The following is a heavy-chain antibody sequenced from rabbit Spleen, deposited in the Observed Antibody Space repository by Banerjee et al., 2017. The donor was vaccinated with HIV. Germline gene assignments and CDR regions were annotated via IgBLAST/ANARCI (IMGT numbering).Heavy chain of an antibody. CDR3: ARDSGTSFSSYGMDL. D-gene: IGHD8-1*01. Sequence: VESGGGLVKPGASPTLTCKASGFSFSRSYDMCWVRQPPGKGPEWIACVAAGVSLTSYYATWAKGRFTISKTSSTTVTLQMTSLTAADTATYFCARDSGTSFSSYGMDLWGPGTLVTVS. CDR1: GFSFSRSYD. V-gene: IGHV1S40*01. J-gene: IGHJ6*01. CDR2: VAAGVSLTS.